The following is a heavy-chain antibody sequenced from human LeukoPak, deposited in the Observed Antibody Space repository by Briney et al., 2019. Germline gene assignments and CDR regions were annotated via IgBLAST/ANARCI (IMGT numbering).Heavy chain of an antibody. CDR3: AREGRYDILTAYYPLNN. Sequence: GGSLRLSCAASGFTVSSNFMSWVRLAPGKGLECVSVIYIDGKTFYAESVKGRFTISRDNSKNTLYHQMNSLRPEDTAVYYCAREGRYDILTAYYPLNNWGQGARVTVSS. CDR2: IYIDGKT. CDR1: GFTVSSNF. D-gene: IGHD3-9*01. J-gene: IGHJ4*02. V-gene: IGHV3-66*02.